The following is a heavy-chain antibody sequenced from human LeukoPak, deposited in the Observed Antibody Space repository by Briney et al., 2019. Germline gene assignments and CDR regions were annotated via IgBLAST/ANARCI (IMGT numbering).Heavy chain of an antibody. CDR1: GYTFTSYG. D-gene: IGHD2-2*01. CDR2: ISAYNGNT. V-gene: IGHV1-18*01. CDR3: ARLGVVVPAAMGEDFDY. J-gene: IGHJ4*02. Sequence: GASVKVSCKASGYTFTSYGISWVRQAPGQGLEWMGWISAYNGNTNYAQKLQGRVTMTTDTSTSTAYMELRSLRSDDTAVYYCARLGVVVPAAMGEDFDYWGQGTLVTVSS.